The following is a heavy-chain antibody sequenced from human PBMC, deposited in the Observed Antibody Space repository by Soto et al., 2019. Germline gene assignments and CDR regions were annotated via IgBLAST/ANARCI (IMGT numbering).Heavy chain of an antibody. CDR1: GFTFSSYS. D-gene: IGHD5-18*01. V-gene: IGHV3-21*01. CDR3: ARSTAMVRGYGMDV. Sequence: EVQLVESGGGLVKPGGSLRLSCAASGFTFSSYSMNWVRQAPGKGLEWVSSISSSSSYIYYADSVKGRFTISRDNAKNSLYLQMNSLRAEDTAVYYCARSTAMVRGYGMDVWGQGTTVTVSS. J-gene: IGHJ6*02. CDR2: ISSSSSYI.